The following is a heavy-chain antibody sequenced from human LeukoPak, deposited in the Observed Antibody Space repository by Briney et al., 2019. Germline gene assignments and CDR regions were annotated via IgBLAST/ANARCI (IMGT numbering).Heavy chain of an antibody. V-gene: IGHV1-3*01. CDR1: GYTFTSYA. CDR3: ARGHDVPCFDY. J-gene: IGHJ4*02. CDR2: LNAGNGNT. D-gene: IGHD1-1*01. Sequence: ASVKVSCKASGYTFTSYAMHWVRQAPGQRLEWMGWLNAGNGNTKYSQKFQGRVTITRDTSASTAYMELSSLRSEDTAVYYCARGHDVPCFDYWGQGTLVTVSS.